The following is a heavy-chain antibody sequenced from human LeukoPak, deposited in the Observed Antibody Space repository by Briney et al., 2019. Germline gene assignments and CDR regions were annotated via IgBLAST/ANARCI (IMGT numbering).Heavy chain of an antibody. CDR3: ARQYSDDSSGYYFAY. V-gene: IGHV4-59*08. CDR2: IYYSGST. CDR1: GGSISSYY. Sequence: PSETLSLTCTVSGGSISSYYWSWIRQPPGKGLEWIGYIYYSGSTNYNPSLKSRVTISVDTSKNQFSLKLSSVTAADTAVYYYARQYSDDSSGYYFAYWGQGTLVTVSS. D-gene: IGHD3-22*01. J-gene: IGHJ4*02.